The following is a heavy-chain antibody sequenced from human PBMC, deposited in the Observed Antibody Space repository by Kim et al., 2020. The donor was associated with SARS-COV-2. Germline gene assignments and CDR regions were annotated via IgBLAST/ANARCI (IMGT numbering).Heavy chain of an antibody. V-gene: IGHV3-21*01. J-gene: IGHJ2*01. CDR3: ATHTDPADGYFDL. D-gene: IGHD5-18*01. CDR1: GFTFSSYS. CDR2: ISSSSSYI. Sequence: GGSLRLSCAASGFTFSSYSMNWVRQAPGKGLEWVSSISSSSSYIYYADSVKGRFTISRDNAKNSLYLQMNSLRAEDTAVYYCATHTDPADGYFDLCGRGTLVTVSS.